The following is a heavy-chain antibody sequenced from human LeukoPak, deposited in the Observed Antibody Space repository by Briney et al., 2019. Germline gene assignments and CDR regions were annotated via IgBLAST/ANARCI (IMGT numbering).Heavy chain of an antibody. V-gene: IGHV1-2*02. J-gene: IGHJ4*02. CDR1: GYTFTGYY. D-gene: IGHD6-19*01. CDR3: AREEKPYSSGSQPDY. Sequence: ASVKVSCKASGYTFTGYYMHWVLQAPGQGLEWMGWINPNSGGTNYAQKFQGRVTMTRDTSISTAYLELSRLRSDDTAVYYCAREEKPYSSGSQPDYWGQGTLVTVSS. CDR2: INPNSGGT.